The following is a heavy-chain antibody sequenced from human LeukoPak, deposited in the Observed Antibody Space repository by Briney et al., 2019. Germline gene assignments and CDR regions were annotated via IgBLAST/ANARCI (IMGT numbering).Heavy chain of an antibody. CDR3: ARDTEDIVVVPAAVNWFDP. Sequence: ASVKVSCKASGYTFTSYGISWVRQAPGQGLEWMGWISAYNGNTNYAQKLQGRVTMITDTSTSTAYMELRSLRSDDTAVYYCARDTEDIVVVPAAVNWFDPWGQGTLVTVSS. D-gene: IGHD2-2*01. CDR2: ISAYNGNT. CDR1: GYTFTSYG. J-gene: IGHJ5*02. V-gene: IGHV1-18*04.